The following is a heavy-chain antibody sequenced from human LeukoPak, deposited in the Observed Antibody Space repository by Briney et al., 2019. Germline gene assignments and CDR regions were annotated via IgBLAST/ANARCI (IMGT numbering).Heavy chain of an antibody. CDR3: AKDDYDYVWGSYRSTDY. J-gene: IGHJ4*02. V-gene: IGHV3-21*04. D-gene: IGHD3-16*01. CDR2: ISSSSSYI. CDR1: GFDFSRYW. Sequence: PGGSLRLSCAASGFDFSRYWMNWVRQAPGKGLEWVSSISSSSSYIYYADSVKGRFTISRDNSKNTLYLQMNSLRAEDTAVYYCAKDDYDYVWGSYRSTDYWGQGTLVTVSS.